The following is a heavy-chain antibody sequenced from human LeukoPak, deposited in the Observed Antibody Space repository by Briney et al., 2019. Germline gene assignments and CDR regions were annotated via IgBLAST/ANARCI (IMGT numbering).Heavy chain of an antibody. V-gene: IGHV3-74*01. CDR1: GFTFSNHW. CDR2: ISSDGTSK. D-gene: IGHD2-15*01. CDR3: ARGSLGSHDY. J-gene: IGHJ4*02. Sequence: AGGSLRLSCAASGFTFSNHWMHWVRQGPGKGLVWVSRISSDGTSKNYAGSVKGRFTISRDNAKSTLYLQMNSLRAEDTAVYYCARGSLGSHDYWGQGTLVIVSS.